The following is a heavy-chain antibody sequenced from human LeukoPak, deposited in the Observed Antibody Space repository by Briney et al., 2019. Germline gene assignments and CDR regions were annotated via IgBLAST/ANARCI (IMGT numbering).Heavy chain of an antibody. CDR3: ARAPGYSSGWSFDY. D-gene: IGHD6-19*01. Sequence: SETLSLTCTVSGGSIRSSSHYWGWIRHPPGKGLEWILSIYYNGITYYNPSLKSRVTISVDTSKNQFSLKLSSVTAADTAVYYCARAPGYSSGWSFDYWGQGTLVTVSS. V-gene: IGHV4-39*07. CDR1: GGSIRSSSHY. J-gene: IGHJ4*02. CDR2: IYYNGIT.